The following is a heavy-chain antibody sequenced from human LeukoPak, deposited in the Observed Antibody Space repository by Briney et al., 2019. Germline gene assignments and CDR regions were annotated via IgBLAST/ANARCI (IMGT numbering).Heavy chain of an antibody. CDR2: ISTNGSKT. CDR1: GFTLSNFA. Sequence: GGSLRLSCTASGFTLSNFAMHWVRQSPDKGLQYVSAISTNGSKTFYADSVKGRFIISRDNSKNTLYLQMGSLRGEDTAVYYCARDSFYTGYDRGFGYWGQGTLVTVSS. CDR3: ARDSFYTGYDRGFGY. J-gene: IGHJ4*02. V-gene: IGHV3-64*02. D-gene: IGHD5-12*01.